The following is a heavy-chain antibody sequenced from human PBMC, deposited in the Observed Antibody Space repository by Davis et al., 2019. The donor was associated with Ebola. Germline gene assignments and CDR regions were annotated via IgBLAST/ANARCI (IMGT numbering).Heavy chain of an antibody. Sequence: AASVKVSCKASGGTFSSYAISWVRQAPGQGLEWMGRIIPILGIANYAQKFQGKVTITADESTRTAYMELSSLRSEDTAVYYCARDRGDSGSRFDYWGQGTLVTVSS. CDR1: GGTFSSYA. J-gene: IGHJ4*02. D-gene: IGHD1-26*01. V-gene: IGHV1-69*04. CDR2: IIPILGIA. CDR3: ARDRGDSGSRFDY.